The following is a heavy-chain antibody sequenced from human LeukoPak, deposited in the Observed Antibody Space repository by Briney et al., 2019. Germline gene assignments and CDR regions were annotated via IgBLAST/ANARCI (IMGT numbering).Heavy chain of an antibody. CDR3: ARGLYYDSSGP. CDR1: GGSFSGYY. J-gene: IGHJ4*02. V-gene: IGHV4-34*01. Sequence: SETLTLTCAVYGGSFSGYYWIWIRQPPGKGLEWIGEINHSGSTNYNPSLKSRVTISVDTSKNQFSLKLSSVTAADTAVYYCARGLYYDSSGPWGQGTLVTVSS. D-gene: IGHD3-22*01. CDR2: INHSGST.